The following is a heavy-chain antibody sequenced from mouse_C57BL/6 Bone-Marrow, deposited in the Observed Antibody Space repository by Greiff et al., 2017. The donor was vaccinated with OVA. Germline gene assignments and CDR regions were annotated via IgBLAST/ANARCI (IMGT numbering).Heavy chain of an antibody. CDR3: ARRGGLRRSYYFDY. CDR2: INPYNGGT. D-gene: IGHD2-4*01. Sequence: VQLQQSGPVLVKPGASVKMSCKASGYTFTDYYMNWVKQSHGKSLGWIGVINPYNGGTSYNQKFKGKATLTVDKSSSTAYMELNSLTSEDSAVYYCARRGGLRRSYYFDYWGQGTTLTVSS. V-gene: IGHV1-19*01. CDR1: GYTFTDYY. J-gene: IGHJ2*01.